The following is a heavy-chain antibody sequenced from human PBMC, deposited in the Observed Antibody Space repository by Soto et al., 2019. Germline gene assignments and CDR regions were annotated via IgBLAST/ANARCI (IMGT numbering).Heavy chain of an antibody. D-gene: IGHD3-10*01. CDR2: INSDGRST. Sequence: EVQLVESGGGLVQPGGSLRLSCAASGLTFSSYWMHWVRQAPGKGLVWVSRINSDGRSTSYADSVKGRFTISRENAKNTLYLQMKSMRAEDTAVYYCARLGEYGSGVGYDYWGQGILVTVSS. CDR1: GLTFSSYW. J-gene: IGHJ4*02. V-gene: IGHV3-74*01. CDR3: ARLGEYGSGVGYDY.